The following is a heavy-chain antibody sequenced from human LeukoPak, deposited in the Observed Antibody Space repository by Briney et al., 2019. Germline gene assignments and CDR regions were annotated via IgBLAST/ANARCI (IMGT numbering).Heavy chain of an antibody. CDR3: ASGATSPVYPLAGTFDI. J-gene: IGHJ3*02. D-gene: IGHD1-26*01. V-gene: IGHV1-69*01. CDR2: IIPIFGTA. Sequence: GSSVKVSCKASGGTFSSYAISWVRQAPGQGLEWMGGIIPIFGTANYAQKFQGRVTITADESTSTAYMELSSLRSEDTAVYYCASGATSPVYPLAGTFDIWGQGTMVTVSS. CDR1: GGTFSSYA.